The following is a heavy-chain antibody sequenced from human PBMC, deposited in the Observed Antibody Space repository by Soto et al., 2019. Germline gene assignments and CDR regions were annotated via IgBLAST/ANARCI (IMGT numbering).Heavy chain of an antibody. V-gene: IGHV3-33*01. CDR3: ARERDDAFDI. J-gene: IGHJ3*02. Sequence: PGGSLRLSCAASGLSFSSYGMHWVRQAPGKGLEWVAVIWYDGSNKFYADSVKGRFTISRDNSENTLYLQMNSLRAEDTAVYYCARERDDAFDIWGQGTMVTVSS. CDR1: GLSFSSYG. CDR2: IWYDGSNK.